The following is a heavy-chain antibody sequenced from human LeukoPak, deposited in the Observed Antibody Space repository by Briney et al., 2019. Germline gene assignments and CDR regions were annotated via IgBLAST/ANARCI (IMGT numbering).Heavy chain of an antibody. CDR3: ARVLRYCSGGNCYSGGLGYMDV. D-gene: IGHD2-15*01. CDR2: ISRNGAAT. V-gene: IGHV3-43*01. CDR1: GLSFGDYT. Sequence: GGSLRLSCEASGLSFGDYTMHWVRQAPGKGLEWVSLISRNGAATKYADSVRGRFTISRDNAKNSLFLQMNSLRAEDTAVYYCARVLRYCSGGNCYSGGLGYMDVWGKGTTVTISS. J-gene: IGHJ6*03.